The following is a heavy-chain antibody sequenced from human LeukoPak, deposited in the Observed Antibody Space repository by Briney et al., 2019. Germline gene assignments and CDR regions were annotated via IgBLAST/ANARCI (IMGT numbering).Heavy chain of an antibody. V-gene: IGHV1-2*06. D-gene: IGHD3-22*01. CDR3: ASGVVITTPDDAFDI. Sequence: ASVKVSCKASGYTFSCYYMHWVRQAPGQGLEWMGRINPNSGGTNYAQKFQGRVTMTRDTSISTAYMELSRLRSDDTAVYYCASGVVITTPDDAFDIWGQGTMVTVSS. CDR2: INPNSGGT. CDR1: GYTFSCYY. J-gene: IGHJ3*02.